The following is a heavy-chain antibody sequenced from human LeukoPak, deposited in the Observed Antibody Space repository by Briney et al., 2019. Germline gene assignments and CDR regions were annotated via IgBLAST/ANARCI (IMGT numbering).Heavy chain of an antibody. CDR2: IYYSGST. V-gene: IGHV4-34*01. Sequence: PSETLSLTCAVYGGSFSGYYWSWIRQPPGKGLEWIGSIYYSGSTYYNPSLKSRVTVSVDTSKNQFSLKLTSVTAADTAMYYCARLPSTRIFGPDYFDYWGQGTLVTVSS. CDR3: ARLPSTRIFGPDYFDY. D-gene: IGHD3/OR15-3a*01. CDR1: GGSFSGYY. J-gene: IGHJ4*02.